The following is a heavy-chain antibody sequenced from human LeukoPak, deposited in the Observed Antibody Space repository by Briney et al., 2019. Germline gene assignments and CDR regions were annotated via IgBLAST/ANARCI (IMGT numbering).Heavy chain of an antibody. J-gene: IGHJ4*02. Sequence: GGSLRLSCTASGFTFNTYAMHWVRQTPGMGLEWVAVISYDGINIYYLDSVKGRFTISRDNSNNTLYLQITSLRPEDTAVYYCVRVPARASSAFYYFDYWGRGTLVTVSS. V-gene: IGHV3-30-3*01. CDR3: VRVPARASSAFYYFDY. D-gene: IGHD3-22*01. CDR1: GFTFNTYA. CDR2: ISYDGINI.